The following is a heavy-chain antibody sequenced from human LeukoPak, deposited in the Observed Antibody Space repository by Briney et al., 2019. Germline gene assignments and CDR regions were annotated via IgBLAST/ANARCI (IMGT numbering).Heavy chain of an antibody. CDR2: INHSGST. CDR3: ARAPGAWIDY. CDR1: GGSINSLY. Sequence: SETLSLTCSVSGGSINSLYWSWIRQPPGKGLEWMGEINHSGSTNYNPSLKSRVTISVDTSKNQFSLKLSSVTAADTAVYYCARAPGAWIDYWGQGTLVTVSS. V-gene: IGHV4-34*01. J-gene: IGHJ4*02. D-gene: IGHD1-1*01.